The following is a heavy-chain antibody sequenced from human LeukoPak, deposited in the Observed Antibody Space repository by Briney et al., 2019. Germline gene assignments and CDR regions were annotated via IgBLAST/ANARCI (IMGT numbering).Heavy chain of an antibody. CDR1: GFTFSSYW. J-gene: IGHJ4*02. Sequence: GGSLRLSCAASGFTFSSYWMHWVRQAPGKGLVWVSRINSDGSSTSYADSVKGRFTISRDNAKNTLYLQMNSLRAEDTAVYYCARAMGSSWTLFDYWGQGTLVTVSS. V-gene: IGHV3-74*01. D-gene: IGHD6-13*01. CDR2: INSDGSST. CDR3: ARAMGSSWTLFDY.